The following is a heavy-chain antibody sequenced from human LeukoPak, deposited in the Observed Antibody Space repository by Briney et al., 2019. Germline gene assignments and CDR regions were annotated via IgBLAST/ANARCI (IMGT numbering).Heavy chain of an antibody. CDR1: GFTFSTYS. D-gene: IGHD2-15*01. CDR2: ISGSSTYI. V-gene: IGHV3-21*01. CDR3: ARDDIPVI. Sequence: PGGSLRLSCAASGFTFSTYSMIWVRQAPGKGLEWVSSISGSSTYIYYADSVKGRFTISRDNAKNSLYLQLSSLRAEDTAVYYCARDDIPVIWGQGTLVTVSS. J-gene: IGHJ4*02.